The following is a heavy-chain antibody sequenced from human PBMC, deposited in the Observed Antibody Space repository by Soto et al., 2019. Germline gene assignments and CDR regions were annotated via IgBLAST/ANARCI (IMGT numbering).Heavy chain of an antibody. Sequence: EVQLLESGGGLVQPGGSLRLSCAASGFTFSTYAMSWVRQAPGKGLEWVSAISGSGGSTYYADSVKGRFTISRDKSKKKLYLQMNSLRAEATAVYYCAKNWDTTSSSSSHWGQGTLVTVSS. CDR2: ISGSGGST. CDR1: GFTFSTYA. J-gene: IGHJ4*02. V-gene: IGHV3-23*01. D-gene: IGHD6-6*01. CDR3: AKNWDTTSSSSSH.